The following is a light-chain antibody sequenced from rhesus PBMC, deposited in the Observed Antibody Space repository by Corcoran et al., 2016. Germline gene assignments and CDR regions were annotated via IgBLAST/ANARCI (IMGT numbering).Light chain of an antibody. CDR3: QQYNSAPLT. CDR2: YAS. J-gene: IGKJ4*01. V-gene: IGKV1-37*01. CDR1: QGISSY. Sequence: DIQMTQSPSSLSASVGDTVTITCRASQGISSYLAWYPQKPGKAPKPLIYYASNLESGVPSRFSGMGSGTEFTLTISSLQPEDFATYYCQQYNSAPLTFGGGTKVEIK.